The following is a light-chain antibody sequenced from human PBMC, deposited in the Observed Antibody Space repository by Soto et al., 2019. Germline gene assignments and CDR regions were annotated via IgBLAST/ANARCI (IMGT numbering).Light chain of an antibody. CDR2: DAS. Sequence: DIQMTQSPSTLSASVGYRVTITCRASQTITRWMAWYQQKPGKAPKLLIYDASTLESGVPSRFSGSRSGTEFSLTIRSLQSEDFAVYYCQQYNNWPPWTFGQGTTGDIK. CDR1: QTITRW. J-gene: IGKJ1*01. CDR3: QQYNNWPPWT. V-gene: IGKV1-5*01.